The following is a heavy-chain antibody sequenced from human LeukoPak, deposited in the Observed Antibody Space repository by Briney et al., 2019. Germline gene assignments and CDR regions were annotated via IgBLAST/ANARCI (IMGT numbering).Heavy chain of an antibody. CDR2: IYTSGST. V-gene: IGHV4-61*02. CDR1: GGSISSGSYY. D-gene: IGHD6-6*01. CDR3: ARDAGGPYINSSEWFDP. J-gene: IGHJ5*02. Sequence: KPSQTLSLTCTVSGGSISSGSYYWSWIRQPAGKGLEWIGRIYTSGSTNYNPSLKSRVTISVDTSKNQFSLKLSSVTAADTAVYYCARDAGGPYINSSEWFDPWGQGTLVTVSS.